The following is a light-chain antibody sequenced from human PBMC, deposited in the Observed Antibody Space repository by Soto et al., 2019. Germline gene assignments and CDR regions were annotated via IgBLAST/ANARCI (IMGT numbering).Light chain of an antibody. J-gene: IGKJ4*01. CDR3: QKYKSAPLP. CDR2: AAS. CDR1: QGIRDD. Sequence: DIQLTQSPSSLSASVGDRVTITCRASQGIRDDLGWYQQKPGKAPKRLIYAASNLQSGVPSRFSGSGSGKDFILTISSMRPEYFGSYFCQKYKSAPLPFGGGTKVEIK. V-gene: IGKV1-17*01.